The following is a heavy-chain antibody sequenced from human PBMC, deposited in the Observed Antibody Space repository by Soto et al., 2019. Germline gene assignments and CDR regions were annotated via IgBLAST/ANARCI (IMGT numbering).Heavy chain of an antibody. CDR1: GFTFNNAW. CDR3: TKGLSNGYYNFDY. D-gene: IGHD3-22*01. Sequence: LRLSCAASGFTFNNAWMSWVRQAPGKGLEWVGRIKGEADGGTTDYAAPVKGRITISRDHSKDTLYLQMNSLKTEDTAVYYCTKGLSNGYYNFDYWGQGTPVTVSS. J-gene: IGHJ4*02. V-gene: IGHV3-15*01. CDR2: IKGEADGGTT.